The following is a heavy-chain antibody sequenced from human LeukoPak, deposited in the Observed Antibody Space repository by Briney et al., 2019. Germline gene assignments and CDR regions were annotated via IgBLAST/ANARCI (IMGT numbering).Heavy chain of an antibody. V-gene: IGHV1-18*01. J-gene: IGHJ6*02. CDR1: GYTFTSYG. Sequence: ASVKVSCKTSGYTFTSYGISWVRQAPGQGLEWMGWISAYNGNTNYAQKLQDRVTMTTDTSTSTAYMELRSLRSDDTAVYYCARVVRRDGYVHYGMDVWGQGTTVTVSS. CDR2: ISAYNGNT. CDR3: ARVVRRDGYVHYGMDV. D-gene: IGHD5-24*01.